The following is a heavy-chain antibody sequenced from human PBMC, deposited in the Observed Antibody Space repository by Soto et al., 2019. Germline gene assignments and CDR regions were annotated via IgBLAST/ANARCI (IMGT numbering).Heavy chain of an antibody. D-gene: IGHD1-26*01. Sequence: ASVKVSCKPSGYTFTAYFIHWVRQAPGQGLEWMGWISPKSGGANYAQRFQDWVTMTWDTSINSANMEMNSLRAEDTAVYYCARGSKREADSHYYYGMDVWGQGTTVTVSS. V-gene: IGHV1-2*04. CDR3: ARGSKREADSHYYYGMDV. J-gene: IGHJ6*02. CDR2: ISPKSGGA. CDR1: GYTFTAYF.